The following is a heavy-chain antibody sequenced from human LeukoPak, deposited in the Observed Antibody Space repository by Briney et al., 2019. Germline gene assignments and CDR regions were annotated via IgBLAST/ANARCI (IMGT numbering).Heavy chain of an antibody. CDR2: INPKSGAA. CDR3: ARGAEAETSPLDF. Sequence: ASVKVSCKASGYTFTSYYMHWVRQAPGQGLEWLGWINPKSGAADYAQQFRGRVTMTRDTSINTNYMEMKRVTSDDTAVYYCARGAEAETSPLDFWGQGTLVIVS. D-gene: IGHD6-13*01. J-gene: IGHJ4*02. CDR1: GYTFTSYY. V-gene: IGHV1-2*02.